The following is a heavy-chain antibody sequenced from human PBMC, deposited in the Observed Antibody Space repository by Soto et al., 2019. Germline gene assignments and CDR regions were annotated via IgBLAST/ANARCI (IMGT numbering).Heavy chain of an antibody. D-gene: IGHD6-13*01. V-gene: IGHV1-18*01. Sequence: QVQLVQSGAEVKKPGASVKVSCKASGYTFTSYGIIGVRQAPGQGLEWMGWISAYNGNTNYAQKLQGRVTMTTDTATNTAYMELRTLRADDTVVYYCARESSSSCHDYWGPGTLVTVSS. CDR2: ISAYNGNT. CDR1: GYTFTSYG. CDR3: ARESSSSCHDY. J-gene: IGHJ4*02.